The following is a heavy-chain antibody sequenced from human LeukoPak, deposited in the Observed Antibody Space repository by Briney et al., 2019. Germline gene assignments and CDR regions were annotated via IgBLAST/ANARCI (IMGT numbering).Heavy chain of an antibody. CDR2: INSDGYSI. V-gene: IGHV3-74*03. CDR3: TRAGYSGGFDS. Sequence: GGSLRLSCAASGFTFSGYRMHWVRQAPGKGLVWVSRINSDGYSITYADSVKGRFTISRDNAKNTLYLQMNSLIAEDTAVYFCTRAGYSGGFDSWGQGTLVTVSS. D-gene: IGHD5-12*01. CDR1: GFTFSGYR. J-gene: IGHJ5*01.